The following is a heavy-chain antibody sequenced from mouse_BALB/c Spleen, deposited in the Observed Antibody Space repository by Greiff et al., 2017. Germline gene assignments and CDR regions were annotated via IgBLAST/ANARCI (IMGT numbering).Heavy chain of an antibody. CDR1: GFSLTSYG. V-gene: IGHV2-9*02. CDR2: IWAGGST. Sequence: VQLQQSGPGLVAPSQSLSITCTVSGFSLTSYGVHWVRQPPGKGLEWLGVIWAGGSTNYNSALMSRLSISKDNSKSQVFLKMNSLQTDDTAMYYCARDDYGSYFDYWGQGTTLTVSS. CDR3: ARDDYGSYFDY. D-gene: IGHD1-2*01. J-gene: IGHJ2*01.